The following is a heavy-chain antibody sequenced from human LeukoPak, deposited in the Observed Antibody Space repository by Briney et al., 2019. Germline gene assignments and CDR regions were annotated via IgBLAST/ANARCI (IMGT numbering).Heavy chain of an antibody. Sequence: GESLKISCQASGYSFSNYWIAWVRQMPGKGLEWMGVIHPEDSRTRYSPSFQGQVTISADKSISTAYLQWSSLKASDTAMYYCARLKHYYDSSGPTSNWFDPWGQGTLVTVSS. V-gene: IGHV5-51*01. CDR2: IHPEDSRT. J-gene: IGHJ5*02. CDR3: ARLKHYYDSSGPTSNWFDP. D-gene: IGHD3-22*01. CDR1: GYSFSNYW.